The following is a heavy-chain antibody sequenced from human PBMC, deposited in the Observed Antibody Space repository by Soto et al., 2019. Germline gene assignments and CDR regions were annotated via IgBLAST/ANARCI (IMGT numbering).Heavy chain of an antibody. V-gene: IGHV4-31*11. D-gene: IGHD3-10*01. J-gene: IGHJ5*02. CDR3: ARVRGDRILWFGEQNWFDP. Sequence: SETLSLTCAVSGGSISSGGYYWSWIRQHPGKGLEWIGYIYYSGSTYYNPSLKSRVTISVDTSKNQFSLKLSSVTAADTAVYYCARVRGDRILWFGEQNWFDPWGQGTLVTVSS. CDR1: GGSISSGGYY. CDR2: IYYSGST.